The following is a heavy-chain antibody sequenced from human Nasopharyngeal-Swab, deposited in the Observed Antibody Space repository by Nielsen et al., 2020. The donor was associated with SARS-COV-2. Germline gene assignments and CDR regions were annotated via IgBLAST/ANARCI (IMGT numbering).Heavy chain of an antibody. V-gene: IGHV4-34*01. J-gene: IGHJ6*02. Sequence: WIRQPPGKGLEWIGEINYSGSTNYNPSLNSRFTISIDRSKNQFSLKLRSVTAADTSVYYCARETGSGNYFGMDVWGQGTTVTVSS. CDR3: ARETGSGNYFGMDV. CDR2: INYSGST. D-gene: IGHD3-10*01.